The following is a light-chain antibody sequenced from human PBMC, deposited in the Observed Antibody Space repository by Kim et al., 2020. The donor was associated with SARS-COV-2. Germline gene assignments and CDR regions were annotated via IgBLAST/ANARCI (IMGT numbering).Light chain of an antibody. CDR1: QSVTRHY. CDR3: QRYGGSFT. CDR2: GAS. V-gene: IGKV3-20*01. J-gene: IGKJ5*01. Sequence: LSPGERATLSCRASQSVTRHYLAWYQQKPGQAPRLLIYGASSRATGIPDRFSGSGSVTDFTLTIGRLQPEDFAVYYCQRYGGSFTFGQGTRLEIK.